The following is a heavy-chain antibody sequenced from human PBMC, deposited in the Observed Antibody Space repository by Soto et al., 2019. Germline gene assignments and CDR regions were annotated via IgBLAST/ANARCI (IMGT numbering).Heavy chain of an antibody. CDR3: AKDLSSSTIRYYYYYGMDV. J-gene: IGHJ6*02. Sequence: PGGSLRLSCAAPGFTFSSYGMHWVRQAPGKGLEWVAVISYDGSNKYYADSVKGRFTISRDNSKNTLYLQMNSLRAEDTAVYYCAKDLSSSTIRYYYYYGMDVWGQGTTVTVSS. CDR2: ISYDGSNK. V-gene: IGHV3-30*18. D-gene: IGHD6-6*01. CDR1: GFTFSSYG.